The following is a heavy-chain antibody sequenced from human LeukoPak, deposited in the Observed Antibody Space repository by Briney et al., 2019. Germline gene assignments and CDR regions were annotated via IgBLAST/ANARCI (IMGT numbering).Heavy chain of an antibody. CDR2: IYYSGST. CDR3: ARDIGWYFDL. V-gene: IGHV4-31*03. J-gene: IGHJ2*01. Sequence: PSETLSLTCTVSGGSISSGGYYWSWIRQHPGKGLEWIGYIYYSGSTYYNPSLKSRVTISVDTSKNQFSPKLSSVTAADTAVYYCARDIGWYFDLWGRGTLVTVSS. CDR1: GGSISSGGYY.